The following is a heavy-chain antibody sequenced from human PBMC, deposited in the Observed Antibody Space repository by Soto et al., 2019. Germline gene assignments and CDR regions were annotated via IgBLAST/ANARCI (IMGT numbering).Heavy chain of an antibody. D-gene: IGHD3-3*01. CDR3: ARQIVYYDFWSGLETRDAFDI. V-gene: IGHV5-51*01. J-gene: IGHJ3*02. CDR2: IYPGDSDT. Sequence: PGESLKISCKGSGYSFTSYWIGWVRQMPGKGLEWMGIIYPGDSDTRYSPSFQGQVTISADKSISTAYLQWSSLKASDTAMYYCARQIVYYDFWSGLETRDAFDIWGQGTMVTVSS. CDR1: GYSFTSYW.